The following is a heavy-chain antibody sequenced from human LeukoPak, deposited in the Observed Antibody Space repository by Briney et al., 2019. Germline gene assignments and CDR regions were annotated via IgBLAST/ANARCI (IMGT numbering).Heavy chain of an antibody. CDR2: ISYDGNTK. CDR3: ARRTAAAATGNYYSYGMDV. CDR1: GFTFSNYA. J-gene: IGHJ6*02. V-gene: IGHV3-30*04. D-gene: IGHD6-13*01. Sequence: GRSLRLSCAASGFTFSNYAMHWVRQAPGKGLEWVTVISYDGNTKYYADSVKGRFTISRDNSNNTLYLQMNSLRAEDTALYYCARRTAAAATGNYYSYGMDVWGQGTTVTVSS.